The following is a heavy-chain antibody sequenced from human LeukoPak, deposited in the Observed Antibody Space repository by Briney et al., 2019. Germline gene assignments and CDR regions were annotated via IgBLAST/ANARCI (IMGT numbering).Heavy chain of an antibody. D-gene: IGHD3-10*01. CDR3: ARGGEYYGSGSYYPPDY. CDR2: INPNSGGT. J-gene: IGHJ4*02. Sequence: ASVKVSCKASGYTFTSYYMHWVRQAPGQGLEWMGWINPNSGGTNYAQKFQGRVTMTRDTSISTAYMELSRLRSDDTAVYYCARGGEYYGSGSYYPPDYWGQGTLVTVSS. V-gene: IGHV1-2*02. CDR1: GYTFTSYY.